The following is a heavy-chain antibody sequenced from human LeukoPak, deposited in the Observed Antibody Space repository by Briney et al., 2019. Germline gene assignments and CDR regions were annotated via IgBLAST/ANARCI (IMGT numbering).Heavy chain of an antibody. CDR1: GGSISSYY. J-gene: IGHJ4*02. CDR3: ARLTYGGTYLFDY. CDR2: IYYSGST. V-gene: IGHV4-59*08. Sequence: SETLSLTCTVSGGSISSYYWSWIRQPPGKGLEWIGYIYYSGSTNYNPSLKSRVTISVDTSKNQFSLKLGSVTAADTAVYYCARLTYGGTYLFDYLGQGTLVTVSS. D-gene: IGHD1-26*01.